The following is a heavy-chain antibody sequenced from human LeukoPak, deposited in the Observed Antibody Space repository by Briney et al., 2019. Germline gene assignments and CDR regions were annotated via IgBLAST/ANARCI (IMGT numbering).Heavy chain of an antibody. CDR1: GFTLRSYR. J-gene: IGHJ4*02. CDR3: ARVLRAYGPYDY. V-gene: IGHV3-64*01. CDR2: FRGDGRTT. D-gene: IGHD5-12*01. Sequence: PGGALRLSCGASGFTLRSYRIHWVRPAPGKGLEYVAGFRGDGRTTYYPTSVKGRFTISRDNSKNTLWLQMGSLRPDDMAVYYCARVLRAYGPYDYWGQGTLVTVSS.